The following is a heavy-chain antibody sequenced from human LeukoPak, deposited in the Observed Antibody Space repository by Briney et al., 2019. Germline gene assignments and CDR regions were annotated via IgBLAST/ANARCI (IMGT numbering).Heavy chain of an antibody. CDR2: IYYSGST. V-gene: IGHV4-31*03. J-gene: IGHJ4*02. D-gene: IGHD6-13*01. CDR1: GGSISSGGYY. Sequence: SETLSLTCTVSGGSISSGGYYWSWIRQHPGKGLEWIGYIYYSGSTYYNPSLKSRVTIPVDTSKNQFSLKLNSVTAADTAVYYCARVKGTAAGVPDYWGQGTLVTVSS. CDR3: ARVKGTAAGVPDY.